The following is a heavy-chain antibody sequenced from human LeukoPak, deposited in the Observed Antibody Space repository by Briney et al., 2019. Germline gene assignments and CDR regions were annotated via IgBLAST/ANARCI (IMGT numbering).Heavy chain of an antibody. CDR3: TRHYYDSSGYYRAFDY. D-gene: IGHD3-22*01. CDR1: GFSVSSNY. Sequence: PGGSLRLSCAASGFSVSSNYINWVRQAPGKGLEWVVFIRSKAYGGTTEYAASVKGRFTISRDDSKSIAYLQMNSLKTEDTAVYYCTRHYYDSSGYYRAFDYWGQGTLVTVCS. J-gene: IGHJ4*02. V-gene: IGHV3-49*04. CDR2: IRSKAYGGTT.